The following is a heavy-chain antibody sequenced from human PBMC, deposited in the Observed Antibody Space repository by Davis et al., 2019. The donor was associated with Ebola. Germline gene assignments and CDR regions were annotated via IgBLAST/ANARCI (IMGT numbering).Heavy chain of an antibody. Sequence: AASVKVSCKASGYTFTSYDINWVRQATGQGFEWMGWMNPNSGNTGYAQKFQGRVTMTRDTSTSTAYMELSGLRSEDTAVYYCARAGWATVGTRWCDPWGQGTLVTVSS. CDR3: ARAGWATVGTRWCDP. CDR1: GYTFTSYD. D-gene: IGHD6-13*01. V-gene: IGHV1-8*01. CDR2: MNPNSGNT. J-gene: IGHJ5*02.